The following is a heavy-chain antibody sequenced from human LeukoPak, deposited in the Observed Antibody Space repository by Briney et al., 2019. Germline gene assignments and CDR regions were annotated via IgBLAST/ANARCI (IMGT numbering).Heavy chain of an antibody. Sequence: QSGGSLRLSCAASGFTFSNYAMRWVRQAPGKGLEWVSGISGSGDSTYYAASVKGRFTISRDNSKNTLYLQMNSLRVEDTAVYYCARRAGIAVAGAFDYWGQGTLVTVSS. CDR2: ISGSGDST. CDR1: GFTFSNYA. D-gene: IGHD6-19*01. J-gene: IGHJ4*02. CDR3: ARRAGIAVAGAFDY. V-gene: IGHV3-23*01.